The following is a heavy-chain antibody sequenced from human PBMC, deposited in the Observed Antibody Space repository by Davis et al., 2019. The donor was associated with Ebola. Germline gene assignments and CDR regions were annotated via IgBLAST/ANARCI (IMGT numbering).Heavy chain of an antibody. Sequence: SETLSLTCTVSGGSISSSSYYWGWIRQPPGKGLEWIGSIYYSGSTYYNPSLKSRVTISVDTSKNQFSLKLSSVTAADTAVYYCARLFIVATNFDYWGQGTLVTVSS. CDR2: IYYSGST. V-gene: IGHV4-39*01. CDR1: GGSISSSSYY. J-gene: IGHJ4*02. D-gene: IGHD5-12*01. CDR3: ARLFIVATNFDY.